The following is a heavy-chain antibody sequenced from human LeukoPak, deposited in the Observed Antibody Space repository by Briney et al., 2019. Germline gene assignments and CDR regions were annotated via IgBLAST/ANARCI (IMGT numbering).Heavy chain of an antibody. V-gene: IGHV1-3*01. Sequence: ASVKVSCKASGYTFTSYAMHWVRQAPGQRLEWMGWINAGNGNTKYSQKSQGRVTITRDTSASTAYMELSSLRSEDTAVYYCARSGAKTYYYDSSRRNYFDYWGQGTLVTVSS. J-gene: IGHJ4*02. CDR1: GYTFTSYA. D-gene: IGHD3-22*01. CDR2: INAGNGNT. CDR3: ARSGAKTYYYDSSRRNYFDY.